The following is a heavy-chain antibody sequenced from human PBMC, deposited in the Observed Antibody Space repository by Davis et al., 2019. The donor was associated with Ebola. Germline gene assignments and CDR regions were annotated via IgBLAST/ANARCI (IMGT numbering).Heavy chain of an antibody. CDR1: GFTFSSYA. CDR3: AKYRGTTITGLFYYYYMDV. V-gene: IGHV3-30-3*02. J-gene: IGHJ6*03. Sequence: SLKISCAASGFTFSSYAMHWVRQAPGKGLEWVAVISYDGSNKYYADSVKGRFTISRDNSKNTLYLQMDSLRAEDTAVYYCAKYRGTTITGLFYYYYMDVWGKGTTATVSS. CDR2: ISYDGSNK. D-gene: IGHD4-11*01.